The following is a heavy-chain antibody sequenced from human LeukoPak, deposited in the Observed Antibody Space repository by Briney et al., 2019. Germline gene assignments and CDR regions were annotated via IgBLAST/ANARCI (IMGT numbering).Heavy chain of an antibody. CDR2: IYYSGST. CDR1: GGSISSGDYY. V-gene: IGHV4-30-4*01. D-gene: IGHD4-17*01. CDR3: VRGTTVTTNWFDP. J-gene: IGHJ5*02. Sequence: PSETLSLTCTVSGGSISSGDYYWSWIRQPPGKGLEWIGYIYYSGSTYYNPSLKSRVTISVDTSKNQFSLKLSSVTAADTAVYYCVRGTTVTTNWFDPWGQGTLVTVSS.